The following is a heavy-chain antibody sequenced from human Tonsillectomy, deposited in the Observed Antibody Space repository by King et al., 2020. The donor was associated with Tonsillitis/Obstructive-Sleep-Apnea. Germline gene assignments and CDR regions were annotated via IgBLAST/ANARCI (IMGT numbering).Heavy chain of an antibody. V-gene: IGHV3-30*01. CDR3: AREDDFWSGPTALDY. J-gene: IGHJ4*02. Sequence: VQLVESGGGVVQPGRSLRLSCAASGFTFSSYAMHWVRQAPGKGLEWVAVISYDGSNKYYAVSVKGRFTISRDNSKNTLYLQMNSLRAEDTAVYYCAREDDFWSGPTALDYWGQGTLVTVSS. D-gene: IGHD3-3*01. CDR1: GFTFSSYA. CDR2: ISYDGSNK.